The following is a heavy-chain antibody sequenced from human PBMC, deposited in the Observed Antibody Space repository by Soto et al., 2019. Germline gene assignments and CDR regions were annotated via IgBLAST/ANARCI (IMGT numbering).Heavy chain of an antibody. J-gene: IGHJ3*02. D-gene: IGHD5-12*01. V-gene: IGHV2-70*11. CDR2: IDWDDDK. Sequence: GSGPTLVNPTQTLTLTCTFSGFSLSTSGMCVSWIRQPPGKALEWLARIDWDDDKYYSTSLKTRLTISKDTSKNQVVLTMTNMDPVDTATYYCARIQVATIWAPGDAYDIWGQGTMVTVSS. CDR1: GFSLSTSGMC. CDR3: ARIQVATIWAPGDAYDI.